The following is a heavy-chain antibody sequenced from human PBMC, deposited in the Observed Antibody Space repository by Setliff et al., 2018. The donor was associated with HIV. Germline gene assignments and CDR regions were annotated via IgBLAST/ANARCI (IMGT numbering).Heavy chain of an antibody. Sequence: GASVKVSCKASGGSIIRYASSWVRKAPGQGLEWMGGIIPMFDTANYAERFHGRVTMTAEESTITVYMELSRLRPEDTAVYYWARDLVGDDSRYWYFDVWGRGALVTVSS. CDR2: IIPMFDTA. V-gene: IGHV1-69*13. J-gene: IGHJ2*01. CDR3: ARDLVGDDSRYWYFDV. CDR1: GGSIIRYA. D-gene: IGHD2-21*02.